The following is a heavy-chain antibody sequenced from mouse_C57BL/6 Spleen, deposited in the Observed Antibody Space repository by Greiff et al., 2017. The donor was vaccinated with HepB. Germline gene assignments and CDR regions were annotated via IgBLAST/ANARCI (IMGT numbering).Heavy chain of an antibody. Sequence: DVKLVESGGGLVKPGGSLKLSCAASGFTFSDYGMHWVRQAPEKGLEWVAYISSGSSTIYYADTVKGRFTISRDNAKNTLFLQMTSLRSEDTAMYYCASPGSSPYAMDYWGQGTSVTVSS. D-gene: IGHD1-1*01. CDR3: ASPGSSPYAMDY. V-gene: IGHV5-17*01. J-gene: IGHJ4*01. CDR2: ISSGSSTI. CDR1: GFTFSDYG.